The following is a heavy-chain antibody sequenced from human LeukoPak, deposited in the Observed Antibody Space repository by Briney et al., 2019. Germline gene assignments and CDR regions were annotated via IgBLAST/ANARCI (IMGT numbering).Heavy chain of an antibody. Sequence: SETLSLTCAVYGGSFSGYYWSWIRQPPGKGLEWIGEINHSGSTNYNPSLKSRVTISVDTSKNQFSLKLSSVTAADTAVYYCARADYGDYYYDYWGQGTLVTVSS. J-gene: IGHJ4*02. CDR3: ARADYGDYYYDY. D-gene: IGHD4-17*01. CDR2: INHSGST. CDR1: GGSFSGYY. V-gene: IGHV4-34*01.